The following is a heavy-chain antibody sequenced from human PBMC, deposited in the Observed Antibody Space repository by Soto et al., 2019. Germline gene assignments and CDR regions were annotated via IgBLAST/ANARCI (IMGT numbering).Heavy chain of an antibody. CDR1: GYTFTSYG. J-gene: IGHJ4*02. D-gene: IGHD3-9*01. CDR2: ISAYNGNT. V-gene: IGHV1-18*04. Sequence: ASVNVSCKASGYTFTSYGISWVRQAPGQGLEWMGWISAYNGNTNYAQKLQGRVTMTTDTSTSTAYMELRSLRSDDTAVYYCARVGYYDILTGYSLPYYFDYWGQGPLFTVS. CDR3: ARVGYYDILTGYSLPYYFDY.